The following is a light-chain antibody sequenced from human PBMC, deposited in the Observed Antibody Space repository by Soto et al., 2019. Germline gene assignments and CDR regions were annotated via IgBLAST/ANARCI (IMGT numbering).Light chain of an antibody. V-gene: IGLV4-69*01. Sequence: QSVLTQSPSASASLGASVKLTCTLSSGHSSYAIAWHQQQPEKGPRYLMKLNSDGSHSKGDGIPDRFSGSSFGAERYLTISSLQSEDEADYYCQTWGTGIQVFGGGTKVTVL. CDR1: SGHSSYA. CDR2: LNSDGSH. J-gene: IGLJ2*01. CDR3: QTWGTGIQV.